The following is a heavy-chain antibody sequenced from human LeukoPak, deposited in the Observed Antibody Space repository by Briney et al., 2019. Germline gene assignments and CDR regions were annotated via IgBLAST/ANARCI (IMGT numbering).Heavy chain of an antibody. D-gene: IGHD6-19*01. Sequence: PGGSLRLSCAASGFTVSSNYMSWVRQAPGKGLEWVSYINSGGSTYYADSVKGRFTISIDNSKNTLYLQMNSLRAEDTAVYYCARVVRDAVAGTNYYYYMDVWGKGTTVTVSS. CDR2: INSGGST. J-gene: IGHJ6*03. CDR3: ARVVRDAVAGTNYYYYMDV. V-gene: IGHV3-66*01. CDR1: GFTVSSNY.